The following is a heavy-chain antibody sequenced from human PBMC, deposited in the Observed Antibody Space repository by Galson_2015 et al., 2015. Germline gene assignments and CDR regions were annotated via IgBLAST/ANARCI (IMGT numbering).Heavy chain of an antibody. CDR3: AGGGGTYSGFCCSTDL. CDR1: GYTFATYD. J-gene: IGHJ5*02. D-gene: IGHD1-26*01. Sequence: SVKVSCKASGYTFATYDINWVRQAPGQGLEWMGLINPNSGTTSYAQKFQARVTMTGDTSTSTVYMELSSLRSEDTAVYYCAGGGGTYSGFCCSTDLWGQGTLVTVSS. V-gene: IGHV1-46*03. CDR2: INPNSGTT.